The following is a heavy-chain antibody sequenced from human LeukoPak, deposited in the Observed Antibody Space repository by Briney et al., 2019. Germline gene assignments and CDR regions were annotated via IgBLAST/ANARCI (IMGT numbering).Heavy chain of an antibody. CDR3: ARDVRRSGYCSGGSCYSRLGY. CDR2: ISAYSGNT. CDR1: GYTFTSYG. V-gene: IGHV1-18*01. J-gene: IGHJ4*02. Sequence: ASVKVSCKASGYTFTSYGISWVRQAPGQGLEWMGLISAYSGNTNYAQKLQGRVTMTTDTSTSTAYMELRSLRSDDTAVYYCARDVRRSGYCSGGSCYSRLGYWGQGTLVTVSS. D-gene: IGHD2-15*01.